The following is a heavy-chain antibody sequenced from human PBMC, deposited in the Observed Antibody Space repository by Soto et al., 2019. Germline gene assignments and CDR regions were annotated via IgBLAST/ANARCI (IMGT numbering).Heavy chain of an antibody. V-gene: IGHV3-74*01. CDR2: ISSDGSST. CDR1: GLTFSSYW. CDR3: ARDPVGARTDF. D-gene: IGHD1-26*01. J-gene: IGHJ4*02. Sequence: EVQLVESGGDLVQPGGSLRLSCAASGLTFSSYWMHWVRQAPGKGLVWVSRISSDGSSTNYADSVKGRFTISRDNAKNTLHLQMRSLRAEDTAVYHCARDPVGARTDFWGQGTLVTVSS.